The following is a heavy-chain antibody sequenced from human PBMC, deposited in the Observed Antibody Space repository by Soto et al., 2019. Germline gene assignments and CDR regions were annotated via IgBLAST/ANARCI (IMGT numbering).Heavy chain of an antibody. D-gene: IGHD1-26*01. J-gene: IGHJ3*02. Sequence: PGGSLRLSCAASGFTFSSYSMNWVRQAPGKGLEWVSSISSSSSYIYYADSVKGRFTISRDNAKNSLYLQMNSLRAEDTAVYYCARDPLGATDDAFDIWGQGTMVTVS. CDR2: ISSSSSYI. V-gene: IGHV3-21*01. CDR1: GFTFSSYS. CDR3: ARDPLGATDDAFDI.